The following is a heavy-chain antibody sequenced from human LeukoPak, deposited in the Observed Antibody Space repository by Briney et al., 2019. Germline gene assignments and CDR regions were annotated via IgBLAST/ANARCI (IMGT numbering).Heavy chain of an antibody. CDR3: ARAPKDSYGPDSVYFDY. CDR1: GGTFSSYA. J-gene: IGHJ4*02. D-gene: IGHD5-18*01. CDR2: IIPIFGTA. V-gene: IGHV1-69*13. Sequence: SVKVSCKASGGTFSSYAISWVRQAPGQGLEWMGGIIPIFGTANYAQKFQGRVTITADESTSTAYMELSSLRSEDTAVYYCARAPKDSYGPDSVYFDYWGQGTLVTVSS.